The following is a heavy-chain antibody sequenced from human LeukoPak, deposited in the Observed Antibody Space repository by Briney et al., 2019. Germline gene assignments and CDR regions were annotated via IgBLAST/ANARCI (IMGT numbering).Heavy chain of an antibody. CDR3: ASRLSYYDSSYFDY. J-gene: IGHJ4*02. Sequence: KPSETLSLTCAVYGGSFSGYYWSWIRQPPGKGLEWIGEINHSGSTNYNPSLKSRVTISVDTSENQFSLKLSSVTAADTAVYYCASRLSYYDSSYFDYWGQGTLVTVSS. CDR2: INHSGST. CDR1: GGSFSGYY. V-gene: IGHV4-34*01. D-gene: IGHD3-22*01.